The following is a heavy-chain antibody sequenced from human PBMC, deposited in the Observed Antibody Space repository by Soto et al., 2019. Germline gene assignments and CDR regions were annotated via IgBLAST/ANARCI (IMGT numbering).Heavy chain of an antibody. CDR3: ARDYEVVVITPPDY. CDR1: GYTFTSYA. Sequence: QVQLVQSGAEVKKPGASVKVSCKASGYTFTSYAMHWVRQAPGQRLEWMGWINAGNGNTKYSQKFQGRVTITRDTSASTAYMELSSLRSEDTAVYYCARDYEVVVITPPDYWGQGTLVTVSS. J-gene: IGHJ4*02. CDR2: INAGNGNT. D-gene: IGHD3-22*01. V-gene: IGHV1-3*01.